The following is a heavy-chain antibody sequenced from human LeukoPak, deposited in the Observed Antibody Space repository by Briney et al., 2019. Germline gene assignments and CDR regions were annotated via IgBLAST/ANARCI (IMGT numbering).Heavy chain of an antibody. D-gene: IGHD3-22*01. CDR3: ARADYYDSSGYRFDP. Sequence: GRSLRLSCAASGFTFSSYAMHWVRQAPGKGLEWVAVISYDGSNKYYADSVKGRFTISRDNSKNTLYLQMNSLRAEDAAVYYCARADYYDSSGYRFDPWGQVTLVTVSS. V-gene: IGHV3-30-3*01. J-gene: IGHJ5*02. CDR1: GFTFSSYA. CDR2: ISYDGSNK.